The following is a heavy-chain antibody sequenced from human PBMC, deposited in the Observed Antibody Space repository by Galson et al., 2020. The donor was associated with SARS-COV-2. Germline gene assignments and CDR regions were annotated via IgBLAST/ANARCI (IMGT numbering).Heavy chain of an antibody. CDR1: GGSISSYY. Sequence: ETSETLSLTCTVSGGSISSYYWSWIRQPPGKGLEWIGYISYSGSTNYNPSLKSRVTISVDTSKNQFSLKLSSVTAADTAVYYCARDVRYSSSWATLNGMDVWGQGTTVTVSS. J-gene: IGHJ6*02. CDR2: ISYSGST. D-gene: IGHD6-13*01. CDR3: ARDVRYSSSWATLNGMDV. V-gene: IGHV4-59*01.